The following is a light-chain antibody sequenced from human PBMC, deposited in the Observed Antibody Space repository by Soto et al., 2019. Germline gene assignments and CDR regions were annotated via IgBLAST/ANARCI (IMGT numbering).Light chain of an antibody. J-gene: IGLJ2*01. CDR1: SSDVGAYNY. V-gene: IGLV2-14*01. CDR3: SAYTSSSTLV. Sequence: QSVLTQPASVSGSPGQSITISCTGTSSDVGAYNYVSWYQQHPGKAPKLMIYDVSQRPSGVSNRFSGSKSGNTASLTISGLHAEDEADYYCSAYTSSSTLVFGGGTKLTVL. CDR2: DVS.